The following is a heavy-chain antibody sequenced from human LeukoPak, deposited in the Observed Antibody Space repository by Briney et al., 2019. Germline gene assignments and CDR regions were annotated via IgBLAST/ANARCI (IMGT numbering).Heavy chain of an antibody. J-gene: IGHJ5*02. CDR3: ARVNFGVVIIHHTNWFDP. V-gene: IGHV3-21*01. CDR2: ISSSSSYI. CDR1: GFTFSSYS. Sequence: GGSLRLSCAASGFTFSSYSMNWVRQAPGKGLEWVSSISSSSSYIYYADSVKGRLTISRDNAKNSLYLQMNSLRAEDTAVYYCARVNFGVVIIHHTNWFDPWGQGTLVTVSS. D-gene: IGHD3-3*01.